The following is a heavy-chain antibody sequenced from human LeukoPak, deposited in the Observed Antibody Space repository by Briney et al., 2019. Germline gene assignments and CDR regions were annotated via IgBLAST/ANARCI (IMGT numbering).Heavy chain of an antibody. D-gene: IGHD6-13*01. CDR2: IYSGGST. CDR3: ARDLGGYIDY. J-gene: IGHJ4*02. Sequence: GGSLRLSCAVSGFTVSSNYMSWVRQAPGKGLEWVSVIYSGGSTYYADSVKGRFTISRDNSKNTLYLQMDSLRAGDTAVYYCARDLGGYIDYWGQGTLVSASS. V-gene: IGHV3-53*01. CDR1: GFTVSSNY.